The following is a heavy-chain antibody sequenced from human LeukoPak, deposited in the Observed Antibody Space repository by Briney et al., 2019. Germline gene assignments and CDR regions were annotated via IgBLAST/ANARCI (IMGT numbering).Heavy chain of an antibody. CDR2: ISSSSTI. D-gene: IGHD3-9*01. CDR1: GLTFSSYS. Sequence: GGSLSLSCAASGLTFSSYSMNWVGQAPGKGLEWVSYISSSSTIYYADSVKGRFTISRDNAKNSLYLQMNSLRAEDTAVYYCARLNDILTGSSDYWGQGTLVTVSS. V-gene: IGHV3-48*01. CDR3: ARLNDILTGSSDY. J-gene: IGHJ4*02.